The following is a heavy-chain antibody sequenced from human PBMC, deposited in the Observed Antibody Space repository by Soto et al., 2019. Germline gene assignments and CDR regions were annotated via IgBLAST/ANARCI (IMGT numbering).Heavy chain of an antibody. V-gene: IGHV1-46*01. CDR2: INPSGGST. D-gene: IGHD6-13*01. CDR3: ATAKTYSSSSDY. CDR1: GYTFTSYY. J-gene: IGHJ4*02. Sequence: QVQLVQSGAEVKKPGASVKVSCKASGYTFTSYYMHWVRQAPGQGLEWMGIINPSGGSTSYAQKFQGRXXRXRXXSTSTVYREQSGLRSEDTAVYYCATAKTYSSSSDYGGQGTLVTVSS.